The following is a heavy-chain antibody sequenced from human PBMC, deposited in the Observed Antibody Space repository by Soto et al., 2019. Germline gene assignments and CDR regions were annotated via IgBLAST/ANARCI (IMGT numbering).Heavy chain of an antibody. CDR1: GFTFSSYA. Sequence: GGSLRLSCAASGFTFSSYAMSWVRQAPGKGLEWVSAISGSGGSTYYADSVKGRFTISRDNSKNTLYLQMNSLRAEDTAVYCCAKDQHCGWPFYDFDYWGQGTLVTVSS. CDR2: ISGSGGST. CDR3: AKDQHCGWPFYDFDY. D-gene: IGHD6-19*01. V-gene: IGHV3-23*01. J-gene: IGHJ4*02.